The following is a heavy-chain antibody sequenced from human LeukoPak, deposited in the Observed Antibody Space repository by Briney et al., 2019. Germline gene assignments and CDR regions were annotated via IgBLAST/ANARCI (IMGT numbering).Heavy chain of an antibody. CDR3: ARPPYGDYEDAFDI. D-gene: IGHD4-17*01. CDR2: ILYRGST. CDR1: GGSISSSDYS. Sequence: PSQTLCLTCTVSGGSISSSDYSWGWIRQPPGKGLEWSVSILYRGSTYYTPSLKSRVTISVDTSKNQFSLKLSSVTAADTAVYYCARPPYGDYEDAFDIWGQGTMVTVSS. J-gene: IGHJ3*02. V-gene: IGHV4-39*01.